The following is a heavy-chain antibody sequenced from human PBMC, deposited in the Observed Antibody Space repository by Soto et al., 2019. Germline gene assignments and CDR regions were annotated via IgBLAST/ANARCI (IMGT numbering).Heavy chain of an antibody. CDR2: ISHHSDYI. CDR3: ARGGSAERQTDGDSYHYYPMDV. V-gene: IGHV3-21*01. J-gene: IGHJ6*02. CDR1: GFSFTSYN. Sequence: GSLRRSFASSGFSFTSYNMLWVRPAPGKGRKCFPSISHHSDYIYRADSVKGRFTVSRDNAKNSLFLEMTIMRDEDTAVYYCARGGSAERQTDGDSYHYYPMDVWGQGTTVTVSS. D-gene: IGHD3-22*01.